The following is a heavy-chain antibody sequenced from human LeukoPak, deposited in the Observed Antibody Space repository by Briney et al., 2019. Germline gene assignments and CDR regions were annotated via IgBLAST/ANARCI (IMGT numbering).Heavy chain of an antibody. CDR2: IYYSGST. V-gene: IGHV4-59*08. J-gene: IGHJ5*02. CDR1: GGSISSYY. D-gene: IGHD3-22*01. CDR3: ARYGVVVARGGWFDP. Sequence: ASETLSLTCTVSGGSISSYYWSWIRQPPGKGLEWIGYIYYSGSTNYNPSLKSRVTISVDTSKNQFSLKLSSVTAADTAVYYCARYGVVVARGGWFDPWGQGTLVTVSS.